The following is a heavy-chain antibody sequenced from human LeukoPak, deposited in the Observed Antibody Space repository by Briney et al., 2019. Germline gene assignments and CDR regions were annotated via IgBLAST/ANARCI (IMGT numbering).Heavy chain of an antibody. V-gene: IGHV1-46*01. CDR1: GYTFTSYY. D-gene: IGHD3-9*01. CDR2: INLSGGST. J-gene: IGHJ6*03. CDR3: ARRGGKDVLRYFDWSDYYYYYMDV. Sequence: GASVKVSCKASGYTFTSYYMHWVRQAPAQGLEWMGIINLSGGSTSYAQKFQGRVTMTRDMSTSTVYMELSSLRSEDTAVYYCARRGGKDVLRYFDWSDYYYYYMDVWGKGTTVTVSS.